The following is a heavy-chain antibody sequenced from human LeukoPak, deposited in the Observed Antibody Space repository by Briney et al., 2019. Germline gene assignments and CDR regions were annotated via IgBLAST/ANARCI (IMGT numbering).Heavy chain of an antibody. Sequence: GGSLRLSCAASGFTFSRSAMTWVRQGPGTGLEFVASTIYSGGATYYADSVKGRFTISRDNSKNTLYLQMNSLRAEDTALYYCAKDGLYYDGSEHVYYFDSWGQGTLVTVSS. CDR1: GFTFSRSA. D-gene: IGHD3-22*01. J-gene: IGHJ4*02. CDR2: TIYSGGAT. CDR3: AKDGLYYDGSEHVYYFDS. V-gene: IGHV3-23*01.